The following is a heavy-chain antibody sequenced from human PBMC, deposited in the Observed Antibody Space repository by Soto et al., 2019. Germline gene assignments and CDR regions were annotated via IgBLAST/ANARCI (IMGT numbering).Heavy chain of an antibody. J-gene: IGHJ3*02. CDR1: GGSFSGYY. D-gene: IGHD3-22*01. CDR3: ARGAKYYDSSGPDAFDI. Sequence: QVQLQQWGAGLLKPSETLSLTCAVYGGSFSGYYLSWIRQPPGKGLEWIGEINHSGSTNYNPSLKSRVTISVDTSKNQFSLKLSSVTAADTAVYYCARGAKYYDSSGPDAFDIWGQGTMVTVSS. V-gene: IGHV4-34*01. CDR2: INHSGST.